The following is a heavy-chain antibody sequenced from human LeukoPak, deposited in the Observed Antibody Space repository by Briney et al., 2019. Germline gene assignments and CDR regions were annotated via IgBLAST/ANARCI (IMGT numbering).Heavy chain of an antibody. CDR3: AKDMITFGGVIVSFGFDY. D-gene: IGHD3-16*02. Sequence: GGSLRISCAASGFTFDDYTMHWVRQAPGKGLEWVSLISWDGGSTYYADSVKGRFTISRDNSKNSLYLQMNSLRTEDTALYYCAKDMITFGGVIVSFGFDYWGQGTLVTVSS. CDR2: ISWDGGST. V-gene: IGHV3-43*01. J-gene: IGHJ4*02. CDR1: GFTFDDYT.